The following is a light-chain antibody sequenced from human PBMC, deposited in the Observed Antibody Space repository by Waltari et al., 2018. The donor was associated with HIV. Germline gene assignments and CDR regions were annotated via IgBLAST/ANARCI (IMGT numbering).Light chain of an antibody. CDR3: QSYDSSLSVWV. CDR2: GNS. J-gene: IGLJ3*02. Sequence: QSVLTQPPSVSVAPGQRVTISCTGSSSNLGAGYVVHWYQQLPGTAPKLLIYGNSNRPSGVPDRFSGSKSGTSASLAITGLQAEDEADYYCQSYDSSLSVWVFGGGTKLTVL. CDR1: SSNLGAGYV. V-gene: IGLV1-40*01.